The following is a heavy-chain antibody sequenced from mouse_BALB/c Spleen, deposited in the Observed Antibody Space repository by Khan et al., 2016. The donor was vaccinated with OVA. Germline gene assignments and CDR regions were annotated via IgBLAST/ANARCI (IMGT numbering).Heavy chain of an antibody. CDR1: GFTFSTYG. CDR3: ARLAYYYNSEGFDY. CDR2: ISSGGSYT. V-gene: IGHV5-6*01. D-gene: IGHD1-1*01. Sequence: EVELVESGGDLVKPGGSLKLSCAASGFTFSTYGMSWVRQTPDKRLEWVATISSGGSYTYYPDSVKGRFTISRDNAKTTLYLQMSSLKSEDTAMYYCARLAYYYNSEGFDYWGQGTLVTVSA. J-gene: IGHJ3*01.